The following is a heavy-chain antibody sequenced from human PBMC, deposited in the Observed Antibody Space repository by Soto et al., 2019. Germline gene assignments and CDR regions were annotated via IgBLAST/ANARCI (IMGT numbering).Heavy chain of an antibody. J-gene: IGHJ4*02. V-gene: IGHV2-5*02. CDR3: AHAGDYDLLTFDH. Sequence: QITLKESGPTLVRPAQTLTLTCDFSGFSLSTYHMGVAWIRQPPGKALEWLALIYCDDDKRYSPSLKDRLAISKDTSSNQVVLTITHMDPGDTATYFCAHAGDYDLLTFDHWGPGTLVTVSS. CDR1: GFSLSTYHMG. CDR2: IYCDDDK. D-gene: IGHD4-17*01.